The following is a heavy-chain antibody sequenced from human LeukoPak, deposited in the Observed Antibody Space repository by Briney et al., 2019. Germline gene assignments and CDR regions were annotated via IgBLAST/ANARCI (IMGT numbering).Heavy chain of an antibody. Sequence: GESLQISCQGSGSNFTIYWIGWVRQLPGKGLEWMGIIYPGDSDTSYSPSFQGQVTISADKSISTAYLQWSSLKASDTAMYYCARHDSSGSLDYWGQGTLVTVSS. CDR2: IYPGDSDT. CDR3: ARHDSSGSLDY. D-gene: IGHD3-22*01. J-gene: IGHJ4*02. V-gene: IGHV5-51*01. CDR1: GSNFTIYW.